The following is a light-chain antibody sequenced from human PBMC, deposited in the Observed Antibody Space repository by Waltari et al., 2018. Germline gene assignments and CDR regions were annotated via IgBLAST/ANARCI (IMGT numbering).Light chain of an antibody. J-gene: IGKJ1*01. CDR2: WAC. V-gene: IGKV4-1*01. CDR1: QSVLDNSKNKNY. CDR3: QQYYSTLPT. Sequence: DIVMTQSPDSLAVSLGERATIICKSSQSVLDNSKNKNYLAWFQQKPGQPPQLLIYWACARDSGVPDRFSVSGSGTDFTLTISSMQAEDVAFYYCQQYYSTLPTFGQGTKVEIK.